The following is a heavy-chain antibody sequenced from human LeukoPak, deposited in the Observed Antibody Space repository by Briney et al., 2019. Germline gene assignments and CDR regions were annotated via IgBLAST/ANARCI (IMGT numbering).Heavy chain of an antibody. CDR3: ARDGHPRVSRFLEWLLDYAFDI. CDR2: ISSSSSYI. V-gene: IGHV3-21*01. Sequence: GGSLRLSCAASGFTFSSYSKNWVRQAPGKGLEWVSSISSSSSYIYYADSVKGRFTIFRDNAKNSLYLQMNSLRAEDTAVYYCARDGHPRVSRFLEWLLDYAFDIWGQGTMVTVSS. D-gene: IGHD3-3*01. CDR1: GFTFSSYS. J-gene: IGHJ3*02.